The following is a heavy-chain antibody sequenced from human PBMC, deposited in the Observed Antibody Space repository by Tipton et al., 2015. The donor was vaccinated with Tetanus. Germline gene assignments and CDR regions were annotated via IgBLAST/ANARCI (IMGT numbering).Heavy chain of an antibody. J-gene: IGHJ3*02. CDR2: VHYSGST. Sequence: TLSPTCTVSGGSISSYYWTWIRQPPGRGLEWIGYVHYSGSTNYSPSLRSRVTLSVDTSKNQFSLKLSSGTAADTAVYYCARIGWLQQNKPAFDIWGQGTVVTVSS. D-gene: IGHD6-19*01. CDR1: GGSISSYY. CDR3: ARIGWLQQNKPAFDI. V-gene: IGHV4-59*01.